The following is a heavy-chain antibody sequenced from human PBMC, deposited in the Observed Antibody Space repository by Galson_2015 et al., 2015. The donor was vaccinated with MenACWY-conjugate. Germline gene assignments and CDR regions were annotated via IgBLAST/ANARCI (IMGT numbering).Heavy chain of an antibody. CDR1: GFTFSDYY. D-gene: IGHD5-12*01. CDR3: ARGRAWLRH. J-gene: IGHJ4*02. Sequence: SLRLSCAASGFTFSDYYMAWIRQTPGKGLECVSYISSRSSLTNYADSVKGRFTITRDNAKNSLSLQMNSLRVDDTGVYFCARGRAWLRHWGRGALVTVSP. CDR2: ISSRSSLT. V-gene: IGHV3-11*05.